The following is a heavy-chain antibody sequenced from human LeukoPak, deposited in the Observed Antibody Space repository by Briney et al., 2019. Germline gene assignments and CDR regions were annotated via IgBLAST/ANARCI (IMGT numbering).Heavy chain of an antibody. CDR2: INHSGST. V-gene: IGHV4-34*01. Sequence: SETLSLTCAVYGGSFSGYYWSWIRQPPGKGLEWIGEINHSGSTNYNPSLKNRVTISVDTSKNQFSLKLSSVTAADTAVYYCARGYVYYDFWSGYYRGEYYFDYWGQGTLVTVSS. CDR1: GGSFSGYY. CDR3: ARGYVYYDFWSGYYRGEYYFDY. J-gene: IGHJ4*02. D-gene: IGHD3-3*01.